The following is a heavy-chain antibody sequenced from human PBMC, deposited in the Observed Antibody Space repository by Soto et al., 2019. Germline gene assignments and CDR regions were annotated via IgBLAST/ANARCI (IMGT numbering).Heavy chain of an antibody. J-gene: IGHJ5*02. D-gene: IGHD3-3*01. CDR2: INPSGGST. Sequence: ASVKVSCKASGYTFTSYYMHWVRQAPGQGLEWMGIINPSGGSTSYAQKFQGRVTMTRDTSTSTVYMELSSLRSEDTAVYYCAREGDWSGYYVRVVNWFDPWGQGTLVTVSS. CDR3: AREGDWSGYYVRVVNWFDP. V-gene: IGHV1-46*01. CDR1: GYTFTSYY.